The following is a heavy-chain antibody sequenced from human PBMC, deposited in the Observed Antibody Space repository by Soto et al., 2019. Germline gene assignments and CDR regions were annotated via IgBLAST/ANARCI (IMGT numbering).Heavy chain of an antibody. CDR1: GGSFSGYY. V-gene: IGHV4-34*01. CDR2: INHSGST. Sequence: QVQLQQWGAGLLKPSETLSLTCAVYGGSFSGYYWSWIRQPPGKGLEWIGEINHSGSTNYNPSLKSRVTISVDTSKNQFSRKLSSVTAADTAVYYCARGGGSYLGWFDPWGQGTLVTVSS. CDR3: ARGGGSYLGWFDP. D-gene: IGHD1-26*01. J-gene: IGHJ5*02.